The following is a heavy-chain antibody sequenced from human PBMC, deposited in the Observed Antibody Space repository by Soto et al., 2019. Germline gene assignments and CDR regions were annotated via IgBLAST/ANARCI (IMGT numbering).Heavy chain of an antibody. Sequence: PSQTLSLTCAVSGDSGSSNSAAWNWIRQSPSRGLEWLGRTYYRPKWYNDYAVSGTSRITINPDTSKNQFSLHLNSVTPGDTAGYYCARQHTGYYGHNRFDYWGQGTLVPSP. J-gene: IGHJ4*02. CDR2: TYYRPKWYN. V-gene: IGHV6-1*01. D-gene: IGHD1-26*01. CDR3: ARQHTGYYGHNRFDY. CDR1: GDSGSSNSAA.